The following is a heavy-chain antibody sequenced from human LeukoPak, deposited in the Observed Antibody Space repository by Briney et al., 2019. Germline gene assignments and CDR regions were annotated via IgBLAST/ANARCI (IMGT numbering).Heavy chain of an antibody. D-gene: IGHD2-8*02. Sequence: SETLSLTCTVSGGSISSSSYYWGWIRQPPGKGLEWIGEINHSGSTNYNPSLKSRVTISVDTSKNQFSLKLSSVTAADTAVYYCARKAAWYNWFDPWGQGTLVTVSS. CDR2: INHSGST. CDR3: ARKAAWYNWFDP. V-gene: IGHV4-39*07. CDR1: GGSISSSSYY. J-gene: IGHJ5*02.